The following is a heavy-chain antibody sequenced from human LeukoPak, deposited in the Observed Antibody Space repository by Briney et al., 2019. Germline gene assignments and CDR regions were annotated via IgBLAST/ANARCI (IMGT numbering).Heavy chain of an antibody. V-gene: IGHV3-21*01. D-gene: IGHD5-18*01. CDR2: ISSSSSYI. Sequence: GGSLRLSCAASGFSFSSYNMDWVRQAPGKGLGWVSSISSSSSYIYYADSVKGRLTISRDNAKNSLYLQMNSLRAEDTAVYYCARGRGYSYGYAPLIDYWGQGTLVTVSS. CDR1: GFSFSSYN. CDR3: ARGRGYSYGYAPLIDY. J-gene: IGHJ4*02.